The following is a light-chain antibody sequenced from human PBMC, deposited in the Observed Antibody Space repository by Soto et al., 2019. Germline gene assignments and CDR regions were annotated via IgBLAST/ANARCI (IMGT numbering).Light chain of an antibody. CDR2: EVS. Sequence: QSVLTQPASVSGSPGQSITISCTGTSSDVGGYNYVSWYQQHPGKAPKVMIFEVSSRPSWVSNRFSGSKSGNTASLTISGLQAEDEADDYCSSYTSSSTVAFGGGTQLTVL. CDR1: SSDVGGYNY. J-gene: IGLJ2*01. CDR3: SSYTSSSTVA. V-gene: IGLV2-14*01.